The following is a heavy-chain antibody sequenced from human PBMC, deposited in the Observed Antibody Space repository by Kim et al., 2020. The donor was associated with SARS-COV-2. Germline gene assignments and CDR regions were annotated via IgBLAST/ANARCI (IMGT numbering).Heavy chain of an antibody. CDR1: GGSFSGYY. Sequence: SETLSLTCAVYGGSFSGYYWSWIRQPPGKGLEWIGEINHSGSTSYNPSLKSRVTISVDTSKNQFSLKLSSVTAADTAVYYCARGEYDSSGYYFNWFDPWGQGTLVTVSS. D-gene: IGHD3-22*01. J-gene: IGHJ5*02. V-gene: IGHV4-34*01. CDR2: INHSGST. CDR3: ARGEYDSSGYYFNWFDP.